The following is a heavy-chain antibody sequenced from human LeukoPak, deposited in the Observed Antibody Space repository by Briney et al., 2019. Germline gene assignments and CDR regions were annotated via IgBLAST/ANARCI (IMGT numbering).Heavy chain of an antibody. D-gene: IGHD3-3*01. CDR3: ARDLAGYYDFWSGRLIDY. Sequence: GASVKVSCKASGYTFTSYAMNWVRQAPGQGLEWMGWINTNTGNPTYAQGFTGRFVFSLDTSVSTAYLQISSLKAEDTAVYYCARDLAGYYDFWSGRLIDYWGQGTLVTVSS. CDR2: INTNTGNP. V-gene: IGHV7-4-1*02. J-gene: IGHJ4*02. CDR1: GYTFTSYA.